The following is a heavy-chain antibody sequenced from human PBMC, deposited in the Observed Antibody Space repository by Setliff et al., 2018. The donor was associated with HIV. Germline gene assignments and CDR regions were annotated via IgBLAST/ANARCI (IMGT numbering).Heavy chain of an antibody. Sequence: PSETLSLTCTVSGGSISSHYWSWIRQPPGKGLEWIGYIYYSGSTNYNPSLKSRVTISVDPSRNQFSLKLNSVTAAGTAVYYCAREDGMGGYFDYWGQGTLVTVSS. V-gene: IGHV4-59*11. CDR2: IYYSGST. D-gene: IGHD3-16*01. CDR3: AREDGMGGYFDY. CDR1: GGSISSHY. J-gene: IGHJ4*02.